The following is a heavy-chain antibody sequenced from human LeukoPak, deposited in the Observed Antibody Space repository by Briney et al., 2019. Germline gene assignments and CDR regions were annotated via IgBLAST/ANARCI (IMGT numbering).Heavy chain of an antibody. V-gene: IGHV3-23*01. CDR3: AKLGGE. CDR2: ISGGGGST. J-gene: IGHJ4*02. Sequence: GGSLRLSCAASGFTFTSYSMNWVRQAPGKGLEWVSTISGGGGSTYYADSVKGRFTISRDNSKNTLYLQVNSLRAEDTAVYYCAKLGGEWGQGTLVTVSS. CDR1: GFTFTSYS. D-gene: IGHD3-16*01.